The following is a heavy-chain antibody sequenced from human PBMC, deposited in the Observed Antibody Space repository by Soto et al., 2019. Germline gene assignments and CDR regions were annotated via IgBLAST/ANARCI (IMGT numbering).Heavy chain of an antibody. D-gene: IGHD2-2*01. CDR1: GYSFTSYW. Sequence: EVQLVQSGAEVKKPGESLRISCKGSGYSFTSYWISWVRQMPGKGLEWMGRIDPSDSYTNYSPSFQGHVTISADKCISTAYLQWSSLKASDTAMYYCARDPPLGGYCSSTSCPSDNWFDPWGQGTLVTVSS. V-gene: IGHV5-10-1*03. CDR3: ARDPPLGGYCSSTSCPSDNWFDP. CDR2: IDPSDSYT. J-gene: IGHJ5*02.